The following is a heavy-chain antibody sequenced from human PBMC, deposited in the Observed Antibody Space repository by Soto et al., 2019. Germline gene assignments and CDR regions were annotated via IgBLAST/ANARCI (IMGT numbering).Heavy chain of an antibody. CDR2: ITGSVT. CDR3: AKVHGDPY. Sequence: EVQLLESGGGLVQPGGSLRLSCAGSGFTFSSYDMSWVRQAPGKGLEWVSGITGSVTFYTDSVKGRFTISRDNAKNTLYLQMNGLRAEDTAVYYCAKVHGDPYWGQGTLVIVPS. V-gene: IGHV3-23*01. CDR1: GFTFSSYD. D-gene: IGHD4-17*01. J-gene: IGHJ4*02.